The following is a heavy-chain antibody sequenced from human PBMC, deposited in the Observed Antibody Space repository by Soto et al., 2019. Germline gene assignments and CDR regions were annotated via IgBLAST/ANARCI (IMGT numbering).Heavy chain of an antibody. CDR3: ARVWKYYYGSGSYYFDY. V-gene: IGHV4-34*01. CDR1: GGSFSGYY. Sequence: SETLSLTCAVYGGSFSGYYWSWIRQPPGKGLEWIGEINHSGSTNYNPSLKSRVTISVDTSKNQFSLKLSSVTAADTAVYYCARVWKYYYGSGSYYFDYWGQGTLVTVA. D-gene: IGHD3-10*01. J-gene: IGHJ4*02. CDR2: INHSGST.